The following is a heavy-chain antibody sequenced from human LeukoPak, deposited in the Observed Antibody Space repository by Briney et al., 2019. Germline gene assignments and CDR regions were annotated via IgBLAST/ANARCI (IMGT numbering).Heavy chain of an antibody. CDR1: GGTFSSYT. V-gene: IGHV1-69*02. D-gene: IGHD3-10*01. Sequence: SVKVSCKASGGTFSSYTISWVRQAPGQGLEWMGRIIPILGIANYAQKFQGRVTITADKSTSTAYMELSSLRSEDTAVYYCARMLVVRGIGVGEGLDYWGQGTLDTVSS. CDR3: ARMLVVRGIGVGEGLDY. CDR2: IIPILGIA. J-gene: IGHJ4*02.